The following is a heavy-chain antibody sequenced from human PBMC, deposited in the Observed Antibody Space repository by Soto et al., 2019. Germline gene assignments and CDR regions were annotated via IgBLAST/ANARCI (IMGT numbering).Heavy chain of an antibody. D-gene: IGHD3-22*01. Sequence: GGSLRLSCAASGFTFSSYAMSWVRRAPGKGLEWVSSISGSGYSTYYADSVKGRFTISRDNSKNTLYLQMNSLRAEDTAVYHCATREDTSGYVFVGLEYFQHWGQGTLVTVSS. CDR2: ISGSGYST. CDR1: GFTFSSYA. V-gene: IGHV3-23*01. J-gene: IGHJ1*01. CDR3: ATREDTSGYVFVGLEYFQH.